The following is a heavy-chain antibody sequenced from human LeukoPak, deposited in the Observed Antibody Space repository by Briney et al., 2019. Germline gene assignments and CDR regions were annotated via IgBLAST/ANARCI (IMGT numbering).Heavy chain of an antibody. J-gene: IGHJ6*03. CDR2: MYYSGNN. CDR3: ARPIAAAGLWFYYMDV. Sequence: SETLSLTCTLSGVSISSSRDYWGWTRQPPGKGLEGLGNMYYSGNNYYNPSLKSLVTISLDTSKNQFSLKLTSVTAADTGVYYCARPIAAAGLWFYYMDVWGKGTTVTVSS. V-gene: IGHV4-39*07. D-gene: IGHD6-13*01. CDR1: GVSISSSRDY.